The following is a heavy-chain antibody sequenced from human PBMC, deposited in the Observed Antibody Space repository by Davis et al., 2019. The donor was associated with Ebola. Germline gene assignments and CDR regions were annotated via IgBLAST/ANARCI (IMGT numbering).Heavy chain of an antibody. J-gene: IGHJ5*01. CDR1: GGSFSGYY. CDR2: INHSGST. CDR3: ARGKGVWDS. Sequence: SETLSLTCAVYGGSFSGYYWSWIRQPPGKGLEWIGEINHSGSTNYNPSLKSRVSISVDTSNNHFSLQLTSVTAADTAVYYCARGKGVWDSWGQGTLVTVSS. D-gene: IGHD3-10*01. V-gene: IGHV4-34*01.